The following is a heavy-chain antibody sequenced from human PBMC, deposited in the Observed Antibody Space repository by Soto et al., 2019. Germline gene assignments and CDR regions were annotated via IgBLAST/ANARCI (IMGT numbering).Heavy chain of an antibody. CDR3: ARPQGRDGYKTDY. D-gene: IGHD5-12*01. J-gene: IGHJ4*02. Sequence: SVKVSCKASGGTFSSYGFSWVRQAPGQGLEWMGGTIPMYGTVSYAQKFQGRVTIAADESTSTVYMELSSLRSEDTAVYYCARPQGRDGYKTDYWGQGTLVTVSS. V-gene: IGHV1-69*13. CDR2: TIPMYGTV. CDR1: GGTFSSYG.